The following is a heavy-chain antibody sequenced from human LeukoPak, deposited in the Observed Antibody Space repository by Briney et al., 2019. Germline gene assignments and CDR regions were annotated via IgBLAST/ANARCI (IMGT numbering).Heavy chain of an antibody. Sequence: ASVKVSCRASGYTFTSYDINWVRQATGQGLEWMGWMNPNSGNTGYAQKFQGRVTMTRNTSISTAYMELSSLRSEDTAVYYCARMDSIYSSSSADYWGQGTLVTVSS. CDR3: ARMDSIYSSSSADY. CDR2: MNPNSGNT. D-gene: IGHD6-6*01. V-gene: IGHV1-8*01. J-gene: IGHJ4*02. CDR1: GYTFTSYD.